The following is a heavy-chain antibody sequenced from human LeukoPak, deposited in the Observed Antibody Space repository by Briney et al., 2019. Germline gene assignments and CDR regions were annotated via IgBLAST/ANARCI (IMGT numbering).Heavy chain of an antibody. J-gene: IGHJ3*02. CDR2: IRSDSST. CDR1: GFTFSAYP. D-gene: IGHD2-21*01. V-gene: IGHV3-69-1*02. CDR3: ARDADWAFDI. Sequence: GGSLRLSCASSGFTFSAYPMNWGRQAPGKGLEWVSHIRSDSSTYYADSVRGRFTISRDNAKNSLYLQMNSLRAEDTAVYYCARDADWAFDIWGQGTLVTVSS.